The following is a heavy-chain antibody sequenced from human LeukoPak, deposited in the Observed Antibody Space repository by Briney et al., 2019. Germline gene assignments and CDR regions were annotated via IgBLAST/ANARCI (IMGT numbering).Heavy chain of an antibody. CDR1: GGSISSYY. CDR3: ARATHSSGVAFDI. D-gene: IGHD6-6*01. CDR2: IYYSGST. J-gene: IGHJ3*02. V-gene: IGHV4-59*01. Sequence: SETLSLTCTVSGGSISSYYWSWIRQPPGKGLEWIGYIYYSGSTNYNPSLKSRVTISVDTSKNQFSLKLSSVTAADTAVYYCARATHSSGVAFDIWGQGTMVTVSS.